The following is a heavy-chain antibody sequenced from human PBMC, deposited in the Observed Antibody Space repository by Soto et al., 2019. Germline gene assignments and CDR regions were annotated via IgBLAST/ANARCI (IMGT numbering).Heavy chain of an antibody. CDR2: ISAYNGNT. Sequence: GASVKVSCKASGYTFTNYGISWVRQAPGQGLEWMGWISAYNGNTGYAQKFQGRVTMTRNTSISTAYMELSSVTAADTAVYYCARGGLGYCSGGSCYSAELSRYYYGMDVWGQGTTVTVSS. CDR3: ARGGLGYCSGGSCYSAELSRYYYGMDV. V-gene: IGHV1-8*02. D-gene: IGHD2-15*01. J-gene: IGHJ6*02. CDR1: GYTFTNYG.